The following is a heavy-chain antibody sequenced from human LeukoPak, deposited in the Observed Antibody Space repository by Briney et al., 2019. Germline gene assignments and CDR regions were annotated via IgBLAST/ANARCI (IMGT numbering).Heavy chain of an antibody. J-gene: IGHJ5*02. CDR3: ARESRYSYGYWFDP. D-gene: IGHD5-18*01. V-gene: IGHV4-59*01. CDR2: IYYSGST. Sequence: SETLSLTCAVYGGSFSGYYWSWIRQPPGKGLEWIGYIYYSGSTNYNPSLKSRVTISVDTSKNRFSLKLSSVTAADTAVYYCARESRYSYGYWFDPWGQGTLVTVSS. CDR1: GGSFSGYY.